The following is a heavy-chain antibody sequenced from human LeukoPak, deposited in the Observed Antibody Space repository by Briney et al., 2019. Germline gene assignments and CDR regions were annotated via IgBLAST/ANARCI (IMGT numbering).Heavy chain of an antibody. CDR3: ARGRSAGIVATGLFDY. J-gene: IGHJ4*02. D-gene: IGHD5-12*01. V-gene: IGHV3-30-3*01. Sequence: PGRSLRLSCAASGFTFSSYAMHWVRQTPGKGLEWVAVISYDGSNKYYADSVKGRFTISRDNSKNTLYLQMNSLRAEDTAVYYCARGRSAGIVATGLFDYWGQGTLVTVSS. CDR2: ISYDGSNK. CDR1: GFTFSSYA.